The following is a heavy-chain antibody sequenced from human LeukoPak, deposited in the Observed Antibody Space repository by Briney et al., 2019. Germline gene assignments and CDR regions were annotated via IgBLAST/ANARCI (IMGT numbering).Heavy chain of an antibody. CDR1: GGSISSYY. Sequence: SETLSLTCTVSGGSISSYYWSWIRQPPGKGLEWIGYIYYSGSTNYNPSLKSRVAISVDTSKNQFSLKLSSVTAADTAVYYCARDISGYDYFDYWGQGTLVTVSS. D-gene: IGHD5-12*01. CDR3: ARDISGYDYFDY. J-gene: IGHJ4*02. CDR2: IYYSGST. V-gene: IGHV4-59*01.